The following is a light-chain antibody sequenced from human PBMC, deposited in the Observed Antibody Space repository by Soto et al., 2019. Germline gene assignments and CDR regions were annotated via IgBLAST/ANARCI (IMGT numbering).Light chain of an antibody. CDR2: GAS. V-gene: IGKV3-20*01. CDR3: QQYGSSPWT. J-gene: IGKJ1*01. CDR1: QSVSSSY. Sequence: EIVLTPSPGTLSLSPGERATLSCRASQSVSSSYLAWYHQKPGQAPRLLIYGASSRATGIPDRFSGSGSGTDFTLTISRLEPEGLSVYYCQQYGSSPWTFGQGTKVEIK.